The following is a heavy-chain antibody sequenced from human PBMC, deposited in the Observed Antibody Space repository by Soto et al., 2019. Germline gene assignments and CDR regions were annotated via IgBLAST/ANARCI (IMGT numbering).Heavy chain of an antibody. J-gene: IGHJ6*02. CDR1: GYTFTSYA. CDR3: ARVYYYYYGMDV. V-gene: IGHV1-3*01. CDR2: INAGNGNT. Sequence: QVQLVQSGAEVKKPGASVKVSCKASGYTFTSYAMHWVRQAPGQRLEWMGWINAGNGNTKYSQKFQGRVTITRDTTASTAYMELSSLRSEDTAVYYCARVYYYYYGMDVWGQGTTVTVSS.